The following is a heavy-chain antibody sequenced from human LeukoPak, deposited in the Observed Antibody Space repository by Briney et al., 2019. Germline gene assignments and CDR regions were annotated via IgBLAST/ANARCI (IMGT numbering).Heavy chain of an antibody. V-gene: IGHV1-18*01. CDR2: ISAYNGNT. CDR1: GYTFTSYG. J-gene: IGHJ6*02. D-gene: IGHD3-22*01. CDR3: ARAPYYYDSSGYPETYYYYGMDV. Sequence: ASVKVSCKASGYTFTSYGIRWVRQAPGQGLEWMGWISAYNGNTNYAQKLQGRVTMTTDTSTSTAYMELRSLRSDDTAVYYCARAPYYYDSSGYPETYYYYGMDVWGQGTTVTVSS.